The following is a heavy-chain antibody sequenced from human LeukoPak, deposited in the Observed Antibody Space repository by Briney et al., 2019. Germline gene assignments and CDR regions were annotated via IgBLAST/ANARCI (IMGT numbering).Heavy chain of an antibody. CDR2: INTNTGNP. CDR1: GYTFTSYA. V-gene: IGHV7-4-1*02. CDR3: ARDPRGGYSNLYP. J-gene: IGHJ5*02. Sequence: ASVKVSFKAPGYTFTSYAMNWVRQAPGQGLEWMGWINTNTGNPTYAQGFTGRFVFSLDTSVNTAYLQISSLKTEDTAVYYCARDPRGGYSNLYPWGQGTLVTVSS. D-gene: IGHD4-11*01.